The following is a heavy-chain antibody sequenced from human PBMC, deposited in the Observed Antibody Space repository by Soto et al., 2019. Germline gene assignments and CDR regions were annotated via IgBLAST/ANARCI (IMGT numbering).Heavy chain of an antibody. V-gene: IGHV3-21*01. J-gene: IGHJ4*02. CDR3: ARFPYCSSTSCAPWVVLD. CDR2: ISSSSSYI. CDR1: GFTFSSYS. D-gene: IGHD2-2*01. Sequence: EVQLVESGGGLVKPGGSLRLSCAASGFTFSSYSMNWVRQAPGKGLEWVSSISSSSSYIYYADSVKGRFTISRDNAKNSLYLQMNSLRAEDTAVYYCARFPYCSSTSCAPWVVLDWGQGTLVTVSS.